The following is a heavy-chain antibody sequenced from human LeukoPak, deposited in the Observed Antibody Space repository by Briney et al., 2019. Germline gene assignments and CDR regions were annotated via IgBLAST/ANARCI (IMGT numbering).Heavy chain of an antibody. D-gene: IGHD3-16*01. CDR2: IYHSGST. V-gene: IGHV4-38-2*01. Sequence: HSHTLSLTCAVPGYSISSSYYWGWIRQPPEKGLEWIGSIYHSGSTYYNPSFKRRVNISVDTSRNQFSLKLRSVTDGDTAVYYCARGVTSISRGSYGYWGQGTLVTVSS. J-gene: IGHJ4*02. CDR3: ARGVTSISRGSYGY. CDR1: GYSISSSYY.